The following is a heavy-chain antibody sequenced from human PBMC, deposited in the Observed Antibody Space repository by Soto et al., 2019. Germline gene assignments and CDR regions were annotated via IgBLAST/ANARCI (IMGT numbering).Heavy chain of an antibody. J-gene: IGHJ2*01. D-gene: IGHD4-17*01. Sequence: QMQLVQSGPEVKKPGTSVKVSCKASGFPFSSSVVXXXRXGRGQRLEWIGWIVVGSGHTKYAQKFQERVSITRDMXXXXXXXXXXXLXXEXTAMYYCATPDYGDYWYFDLWGRGTLVTVSS. CDR2: IVVGSGHT. CDR3: ATPDYGDYWYFDL. CDR1: GFPFSSSV. V-gene: IGHV1-58*01.